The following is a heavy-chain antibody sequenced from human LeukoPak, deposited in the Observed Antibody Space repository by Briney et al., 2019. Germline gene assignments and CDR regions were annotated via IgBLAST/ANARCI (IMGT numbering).Heavy chain of an antibody. D-gene: IGHD2-2*01. V-gene: IGHV1-18*01. Sequence: GASVKVSCKASGGTFSSYAIGWVRQAPGQGLEWMGWISAYNGNTKYAQKLQGRVTMTTDTSTSTAYMELRNLRSDDTAVYYCARVPSWRPLDYWGQGTLVTVSS. J-gene: IGHJ4*02. CDR3: ARVPSWRPLDY. CDR1: GGTFSSYA. CDR2: ISAYNGNT.